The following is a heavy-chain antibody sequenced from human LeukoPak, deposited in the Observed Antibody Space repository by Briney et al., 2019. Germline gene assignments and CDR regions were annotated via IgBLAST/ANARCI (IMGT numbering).Heavy chain of an antibody. CDR2: INPNSGAA. Sequence: VASVKVSCKASGYTFTDYYMHWVRQAPGKGLEWMGRINPNSGAADYAQEFQGRVTMTRDTSINTVYMELSRLRSDDTAVYYCARASYSNYATHFDYWGQGTLVTVSS. D-gene: IGHD4-11*01. CDR1: GYTFTDYY. CDR3: ARASYSNYATHFDY. J-gene: IGHJ4*02. V-gene: IGHV1-2*06.